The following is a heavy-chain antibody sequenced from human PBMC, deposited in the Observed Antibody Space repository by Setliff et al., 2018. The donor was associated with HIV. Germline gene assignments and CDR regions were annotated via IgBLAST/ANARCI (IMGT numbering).Heavy chain of an antibody. V-gene: IGHV4-30-4*08. CDR3: ARQVGSQYSYWAYYFDS. CDR2: IYYSGSA. J-gene: IGHJ4*02. Sequence: SETLSLTCTVSGGSISSGDYFLSWIRQAPGKGLEWIGCIYYSGSAYYNPSLQRRVTISVDTSKNQVSLKLNSMTAADTAIYYCARQVGSQYSYWAYYFDSWGQGALVTVSS. CDR1: GGSISSGDYF. D-gene: IGHD5-18*01.